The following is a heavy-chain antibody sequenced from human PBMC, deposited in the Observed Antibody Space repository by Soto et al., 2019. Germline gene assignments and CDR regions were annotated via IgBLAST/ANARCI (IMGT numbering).Heavy chain of an antibody. J-gene: IGHJ4*02. D-gene: IGHD1-1*01. CDR3: ATDTGTSDY. CDR1: GFTFSTYW. Sequence: PGGSLRLSCAASGFTFSTYWMSWVRQAPGKGLEWVANIKQDGSERYYVDSVKGRFTISRDNAKNSLYLQMNSLRAEDPAVYYCATDTGTSDYWGQGTPVTVSS. CDR2: IKQDGSER. V-gene: IGHV3-7*01.